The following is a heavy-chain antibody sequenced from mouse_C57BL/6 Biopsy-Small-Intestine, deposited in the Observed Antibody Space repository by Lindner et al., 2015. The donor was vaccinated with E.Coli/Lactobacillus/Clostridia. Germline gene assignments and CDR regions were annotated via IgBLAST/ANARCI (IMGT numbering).Heavy chain of an antibody. CDR3: ARASYGYDGVFTY. D-gene: IGHD2-2*01. V-gene: IGHV1-82*01. CDR1: GYAFSNSW. CDR2: INPGYGHT. J-gene: IGHJ3*01. Sequence: VQLQESGPELVKPGASVKISCKASGYAFSNSWMNWMKQRPGKGLEWIGRINPGYGHTNYNGEFTNKATLTADKSSSTAYIQLSSLTSEDSAVYFCARASYGYDGVFTYWGQGTLVTVSA.